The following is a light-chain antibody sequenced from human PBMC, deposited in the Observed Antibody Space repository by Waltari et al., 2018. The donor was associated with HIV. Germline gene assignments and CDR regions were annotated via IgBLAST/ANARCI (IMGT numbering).Light chain of an antibody. CDR3: AAWDDILSGWV. CDR1: SAHIGST. Sequence: QSVLTQPPSASGAPGQRVTIPCSGSSAHIGSTVYWYQQLPGTAPKVLIYRDNQRPSGVPDRFSGSRSGTSASLDVSGLRSEDEANYICAAWDDILSGWVFGGGTKLTVL. CDR2: RDN. V-gene: IGLV1-47*01. J-gene: IGLJ3*02.